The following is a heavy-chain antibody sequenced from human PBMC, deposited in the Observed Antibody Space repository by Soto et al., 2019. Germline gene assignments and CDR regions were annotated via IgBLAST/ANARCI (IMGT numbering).Heavy chain of an antibody. CDR2: IRSKANSSAT. CDR3: TRHSRRDYGDYGNWFEP. V-gene: IGHV3-73*01. D-gene: IGHD4-17*01. Sequence: EVQLVESGGGLVQPGGSLKLSCAASGFTFSGSAMHWVRQASGKGLEWVGRIRSKANSSATAYAASVKGRFTISRDDSKSTAYRKMNSLKTEDTAVYYCTRHSRRDYGDYGNWFEPWGQGTLVTVSS. CDR1: GFTFSGSA. J-gene: IGHJ5*02.